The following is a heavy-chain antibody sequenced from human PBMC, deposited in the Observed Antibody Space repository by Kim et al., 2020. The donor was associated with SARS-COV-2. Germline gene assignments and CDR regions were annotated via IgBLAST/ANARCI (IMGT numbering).Heavy chain of an antibody. V-gene: IGHV3-73*01. J-gene: IGHJ3*02. D-gene: IGHD1-7*01. Sequence: SVRSRFSISRDNSKNTAYLQMNNLKTEDTAVYYCASGPETTSAFWDAIDIWGRGTKVTVSS. CDR3: ASGPETTSAFWDAIDI.